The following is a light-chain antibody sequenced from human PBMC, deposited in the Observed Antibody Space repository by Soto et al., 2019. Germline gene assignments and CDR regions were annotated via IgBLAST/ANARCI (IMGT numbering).Light chain of an antibody. V-gene: IGLV1-44*01. CDR1: SPNIGSNT. CDR3: AAWDDSLNGGV. CDR2: SNN. Sequence: QSVLTQPPSASGTPGQRVTISCSGSSPNIGSNTVNWYQQLPGTAPKLLIYSNNQRPSGVPDRFSGSKSGTSASLAISGLQSEDEADYYCAAWDDSLNGGVFGTGTKVP. J-gene: IGLJ1*01.